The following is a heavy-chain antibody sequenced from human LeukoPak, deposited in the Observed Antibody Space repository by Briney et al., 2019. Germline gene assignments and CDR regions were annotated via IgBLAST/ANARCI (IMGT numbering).Heavy chain of an antibody. D-gene: IGHD5-18*01. Sequence: PSETLSLTCAVSGGSISSGGYSWSWIRQPPGKGLEWIGYIYHSGSTYYNPSLKSRVTISVDRSKNQFSLKLSSVTAADTAVYYCARGGGYSYGYPPGSYWGQGTLVTVSS. CDR1: GGSISSGGYS. V-gene: IGHV4-30-2*01. J-gene: IGHJ4*02. CDR2: IYHSGST. CDR3: ARGGGYSYGYPPGSY.